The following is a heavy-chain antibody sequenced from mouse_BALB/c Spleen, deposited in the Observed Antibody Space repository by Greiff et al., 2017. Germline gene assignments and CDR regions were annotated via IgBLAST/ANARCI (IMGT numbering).Heavy chain of an antibody. CDR3: ARDGEYDVCAMDY. J-gene: IGHJ4*01. CDR1: GFTFSSYG. CDR2: INSNGGST. V-gene: IGHV5-6-3*01. D-gene: IGHD2-14*01. Sequence: EVQGVESGGGLVQPGGSLKLSCAASGFTFSSYGMSWVRQTPDKRLELVATINSNGGSTYYPESVKGRFTISRDNAKNTLYLQMSSLKSEDTAMYYCARDGEYDVCAMDYWGQGTSVTVSS.